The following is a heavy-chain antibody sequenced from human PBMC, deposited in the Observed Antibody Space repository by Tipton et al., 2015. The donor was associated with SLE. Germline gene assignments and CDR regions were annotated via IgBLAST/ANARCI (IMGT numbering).Heavy chain of an antibody. CDR1: GFTFSTHW. V-gene: IGHV3-74*01. Sequence: SLRLSCAASGFTFSTHWMHWVRQDPGKGLVWVSRINGDGTSTTYADSEKGRFIISRDNTESTLYLQMNSLGAEDTAVYYCARAKSNWGWEDCFDYWGQGPLVTVSS. J-gene: IGHJ4*02. CDR3: ARAKSNWGWEDCFDY. D-gene: IGHD7-27*01. CDR2: INGDGTST.